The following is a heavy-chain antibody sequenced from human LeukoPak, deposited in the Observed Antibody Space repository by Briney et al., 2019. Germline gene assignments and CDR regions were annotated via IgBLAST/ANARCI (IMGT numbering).Heavy chain of an antibody. J-gene: IGHJ4*02. CDR1: GGSFNNYY. CDR3: AIAPYVPPSFDY. V-gene: IGHV4-34*01. CDR2: INHSGST. Sequence: PSETLSLTCAVYGGSFNNYYWSWIRQPPGKGLEWIGEINHSGSTHYNPSLKSRVTISVDTSKNQFSLKLSSVTAADTAVYYCAIAPYVPPSFDYWGQGTLVTVSS. D-gene: IGHD3-16*01.